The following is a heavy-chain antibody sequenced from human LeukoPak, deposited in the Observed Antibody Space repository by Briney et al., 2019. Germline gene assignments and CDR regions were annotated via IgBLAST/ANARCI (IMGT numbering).Heavy chain of an antibody. Sequence: ASVKVSCKASGYTFTKYYMHWVRQAPGQGLEWRGIINPSGGSTAYAQKFQGRVTMTRDTSTSTVHKQLSSLRSDDAAVYYCGGESLVGATEGCFDYWGQGTLVTVSS. CDR1: GYTFTKYY. D-gene: IGHD1-26*01. J-gene: IGHJ4*02. CDR3: GGESLVGATEGCFDY. CDR2: INPSGGST. V-gene: IGHV1-46*03.